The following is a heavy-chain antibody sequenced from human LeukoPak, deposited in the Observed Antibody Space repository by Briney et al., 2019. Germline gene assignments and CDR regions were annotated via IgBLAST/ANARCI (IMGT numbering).Heavy chain of an antibody. Sequence: GGSLRPSCAASGFTVSSNYMSWVRQAPGKGLEWVSVIYSGGSTYYADSVKGRFTISRDNSKNTLYLQMNSLRAEDTAVYYCASAERTVTTLLDYWGQGTLVTVSS. CDR3: ASAERTVTTLLDY. CDR1: GFTVSSNY. J-gene: IGHJ4*02. D-gene: IGHD4-17*01. CDR2: IYSGGST. V-gene: IGHV3-53*01.